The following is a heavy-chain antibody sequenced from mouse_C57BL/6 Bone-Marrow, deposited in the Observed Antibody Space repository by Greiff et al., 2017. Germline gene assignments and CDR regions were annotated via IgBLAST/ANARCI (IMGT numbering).Heavy chain of an antibody. Sequence: QVQLQQPGTELVKPGASVKLSCKASGYTFTSYWMHWVKQRPGQGLEWIGNINPSNGGTNYNEKFKSKATLTVDKSSSTAYMQRSSLTAEDSAVYYSATAVYYGRHDFDYWGQGTSLTVSS. CDR2: INPSNGGT. J-gene: IGHJ2*02. CDR3: ATAVYYGRHDFDY. CDR1: GYTFTSYW. V-gene: IGHV1-53*01. D-gene: IGHD1-1*01.